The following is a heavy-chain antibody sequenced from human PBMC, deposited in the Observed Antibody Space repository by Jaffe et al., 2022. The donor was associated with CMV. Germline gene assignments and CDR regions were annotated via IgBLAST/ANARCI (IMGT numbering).Heavy chain of an antibody. J-gene: IGHJ5*02. V-gene: IGHV4-39*01. CDR2: IYYSGST. CDR1: GGSISSSSYY. CDR3: AAHQWLVRVFDP. Sequence: QLQLQESGPGLVKPSETLSLTCTVSGGSISSSSYYWGWIRQPPGKGLEWIGSIYYSGSTYYNPSLKSRVTISVDTSKNQFSLKLSSVTAADTAVYYCAAHQWLVRVFDPWGQGTLVTVSS. D-gene: IGHD6-19*01.